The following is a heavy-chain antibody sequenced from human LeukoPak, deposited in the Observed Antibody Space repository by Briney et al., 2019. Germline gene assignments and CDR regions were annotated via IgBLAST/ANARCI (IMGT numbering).Heavy chain of an antibody. CDR2: ISWNSGSI. CDR1: GFTFDDYA. Sequence: GGSLRLSCAASGFTFDDYAMHWVRQAPGKGLEWVSGISWNSGSIGYADSVKGRFTISRDNAKNSLYLQMNSLRAEDMALYYCEKGRDGSPVDAFVIWGQGKMVTVSS. D-gene: IGHD5-24*01. CDR3: EKGRDGSPVDAFVI. V-gene: IGHV3-9*03. J-gene: IGHJ3*02.